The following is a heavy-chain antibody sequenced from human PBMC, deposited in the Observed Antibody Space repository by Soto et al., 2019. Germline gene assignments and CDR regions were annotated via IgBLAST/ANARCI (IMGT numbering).Heavy chain of an antibody. Sequence: GGSLRLSCAASGFTFSSYAMSWVRQSPGKGLEWVSAITGSGGSTFHADSVKGRFTISRDNSKNTLYLQMSSLRAEDTAVCYCARPADSGIAAPNAFDIWWQGTMVT. CDR1: GFTFSSYA. V-gene: IGHV3-23*01. CDR2: ITGSGGST. D-gene: IGHD6-13*01. CDR3: ARPADSGIAAPNAFDI. J-gene: IGHJ3*02.